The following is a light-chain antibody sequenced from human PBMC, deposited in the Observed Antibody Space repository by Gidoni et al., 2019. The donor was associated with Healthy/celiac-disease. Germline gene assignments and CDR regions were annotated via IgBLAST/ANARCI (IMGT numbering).Light chain of an antibody. Sequence: QSVLTQPPSASAAPGQRVTISCTGSSSNIGAGYDVHWYQQLPGTAPKLLIYGNSNRPSGVPDRFSGSKSGTSASLAITGLQAEDEADYYCQSYDSSLSGSNVVFGGGTKLTVL. V-gene: IGLV1-40*01. CDR3: QSYDSSLSGSNVV. CDR1: SSNIGAGYD. J-gene: IGLJ2*01. CDR2: GNS.